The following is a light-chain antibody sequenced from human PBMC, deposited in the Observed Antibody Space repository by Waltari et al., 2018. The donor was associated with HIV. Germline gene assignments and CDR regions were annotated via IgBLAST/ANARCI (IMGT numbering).Light chain of an antibody. Sequence: QSVLTQPPSASGTPGQRVTISCSGSSSTIGSNYVYWYQQPPGTAPKLLIYRNNQRPSGVPDRFSGSKSGTSASLAISGVRSEDEADYYCAAWDDSLLYVFGTGTKVTVL. J-gene: IGLJ1*01. CDR2: RNN. V-gene: IGLV1-47*01. CDR1: SSTIGSNY. CDR3: AAWDDSLLYV.